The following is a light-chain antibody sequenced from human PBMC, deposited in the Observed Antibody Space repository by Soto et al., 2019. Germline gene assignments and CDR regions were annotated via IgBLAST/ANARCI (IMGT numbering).Light chain of an antibody. CDR2: GGS. CDR3: QQCGSSPTT. CDR1: QTVGSTY. V-gene: IGKV3-20*01. J-gene: IGKJ2*01. Sequence: PGERATLSCRASQTVGSTYLAWYQHKPGQAPRLLIYGGSSRATGIPERFSASASETDFTLTISSLEPEDFAVYFCQQCGSSPTTFGQGTRLEI.